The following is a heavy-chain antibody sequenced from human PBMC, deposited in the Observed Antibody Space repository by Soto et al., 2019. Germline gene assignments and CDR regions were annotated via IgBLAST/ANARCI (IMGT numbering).Heavy chain of an antibody. CDR2: ISGSGGST. Sequence: EVQLLESGGGLVQPGGSLRLSCAASGFTFSSYAMSWVRQAPGKGLEWVSAISGSGGSTYYADSVKGRFTISRDNSKNTLYLQMNSLRAEDTAVYYCVRPSIREGGLYFDLWGRGTLVTVSS. CDR1: GFTFSSYA. V-gene: IGHV3-23*01. J-gene: IGHJ2*01. CDR3: VRPSIREGGLYFDL. D-gene: IGHD3-16*01.